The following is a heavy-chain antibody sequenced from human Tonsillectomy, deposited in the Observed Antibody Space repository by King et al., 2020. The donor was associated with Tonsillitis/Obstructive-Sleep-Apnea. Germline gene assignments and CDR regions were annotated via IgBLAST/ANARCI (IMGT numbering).Heavy chain of an antibody. CDR2: ISYDGSNK. CDR3: AKVHFGYYDSSGYYPGYFDY. CDR1: GFTFSSYG. Sequence: VQLVESGGGVVQPGRSLRLSCAASGFTFSSYGMHWVRQAPGKGLEWVAVISYDGSNKYYADSVKGRFTISRDNSKNTLYLQMNSLRAEDTAVYYCAKVHFGYYDSSGYYPGYFDYWGQGTLVTVSS. V-gene: IGHV3-30*18. J-gene: IGHJ4*02. D-gene: IGHD3-22*01.